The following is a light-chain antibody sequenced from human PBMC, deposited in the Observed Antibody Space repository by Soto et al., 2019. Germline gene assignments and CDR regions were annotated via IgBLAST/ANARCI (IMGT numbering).Light chain of an antibody. CDR1: QSVSSN. CDR3: QQRSNWPPSIT. Sequence: EIVLTQSPATLSLSPGERATLSCRASQSVSSNLAWYQQKSGQAPRLLIYDASNRATGIPARFSGSGSGTDFTLTISSLEPEDFAVYYCQQRSNWPPSITFGQGTRLEIK. J-gene: IGKJ5*01. V-gene: IGKV3-11*01. CDR2: DAS.